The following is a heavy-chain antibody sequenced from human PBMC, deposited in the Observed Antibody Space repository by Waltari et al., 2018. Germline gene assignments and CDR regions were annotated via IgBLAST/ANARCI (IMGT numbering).Heavy chain of an antibody. D-gene: IGHD1-26*01. Sequence: QVQLQESGPGLGKPSETLSLTCAVSGYPISSGYYWGWIRQPPGKGLEWIGRIYHSGTTYYSPSLKSRVTISVDTSKNQFSLKVTSLTAADTAIYYCARGSFDSDSDFEVWGRGTLVTVSS. CDR2: IYHSGTT. CDR3: ARGSFDSDSDFEV. J-gene: IGHJ2*01. V-gene: IGHV4-38-2*01. CDR1: GYPISSGYY.